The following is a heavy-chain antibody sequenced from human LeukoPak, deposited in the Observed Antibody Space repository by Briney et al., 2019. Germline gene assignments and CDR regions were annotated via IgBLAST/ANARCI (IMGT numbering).Heavy chain of an antibody. D-gene: IGHD3-10*01. CDR3: ATQQWVGTFHY. J-gene: IGHJ4*02. CDR1: GASVTSTNYY. V-gene: IGHV4-61*01. Sequence: SETLSLTCTVSGASVTSTNYYWRWLRQPPGEGLEWIGYVSYTGIPTYNPSLNSRVTISLDTSKSQFSLQLSSVTAADTAVYYCATQQWVGTFHYWGQGALVTVSS. CDR2: VSYTGIP.